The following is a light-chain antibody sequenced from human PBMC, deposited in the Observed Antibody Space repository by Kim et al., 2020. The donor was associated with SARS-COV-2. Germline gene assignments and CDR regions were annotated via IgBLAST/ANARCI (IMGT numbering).Light chain of an antibody. J-gene: IGLJ1*01. CDR2: DVS. Sequence: GQSITISCTGTSSDVGGYNYVSWYQQHPVKAPKLMIYDVSNRPSGVSNRFSGSKSGNTASLAISGLQAEDEADYYCSSYTSSSTRVFGTGTKVTVL. CDR1: SSDVGGYNY. CDR3: SSYTSSSTRV. V-gene: IGLV2-14*03.